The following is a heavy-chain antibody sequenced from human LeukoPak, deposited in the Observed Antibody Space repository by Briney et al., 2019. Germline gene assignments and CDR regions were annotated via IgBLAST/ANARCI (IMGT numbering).Heavy chain of an antibody. CDR1: GFTFSSYR. Sequence: GGSLRLSCAASGFTFSSYRMNWVRQAPGKGLEWVANIKQDGGDEYYVDSVEGRFTISRDNAKNSLFLQMNSLRAEDTAVYYCVRGHGAFDIWGQGTMVSVSS. CDR3: VRGHGAFDI. CDR2: IKQDGGDE. J-gene: IGHJ3*02. V-gene: IGHV3-7*04.